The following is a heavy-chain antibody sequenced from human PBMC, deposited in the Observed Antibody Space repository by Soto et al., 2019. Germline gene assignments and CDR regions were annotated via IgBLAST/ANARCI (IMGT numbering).Heavy chain of an antibody. CDR3: ARSTWNYYHY. D-gene: IGHD1-7*01. J-gene: IGHJ4*02. CDR2: VYSSGST. V-gene: IGHV4-59*01. Sequence: QVQLQESGPGLVKPSETLSLTCTVSGGSMTTYYWSWIRQPPGKGLEWIGYVYSSGSTDYNPSLKSRVTISVDTSNNQFSLQLSSVTTADTAVYYCARSTWNYYHYWGQGTLVTVSS. CDR1: GGSMTTYY.